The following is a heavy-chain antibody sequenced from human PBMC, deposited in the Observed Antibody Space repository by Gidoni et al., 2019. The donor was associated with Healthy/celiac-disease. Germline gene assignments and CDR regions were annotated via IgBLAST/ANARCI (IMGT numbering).Heavy chain of an antibody. V-gene: IGHV1-46*01. D-gene: IGHD1-26*01. J-gene: IGHJ5*02. CDR1: GYTFTSYY. CDR2: INPSGGST. Sequence: QVQLVQSGAEVKKPGASVTVSCKASGYTFTSYYMHWVRQAPGLGLEWMGIINPSGGSTSYAQTFQGRVTMTRDTSTSTVYMELSSLRSEDTAVYYCARALGTSGGELLITGWFDPWGQGTLVTVSS. CDR3: ARALGTSGGELLITGWFDP.